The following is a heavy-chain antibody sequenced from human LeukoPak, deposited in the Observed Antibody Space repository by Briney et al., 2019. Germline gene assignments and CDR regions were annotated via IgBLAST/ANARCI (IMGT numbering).Heavy chain of an antibody. V-gene: IGHV4-4*09. CDR1: GGSISSYY. CDR3: ARQRVGYNPLDY. D-gene: IGHD1-14*01. J-gene: IGHJ4*02. Sequence: SETLSLTCTVSGGSISSYYWSWIRQPPGKGLEWIGYIYTSGSTNYNPSLKSRVTISVDTSKNQFSLKLSSVTAADTAVYYCARQRVGYNPLDYWAREPWSPSPQ. CDR2: IYTSGST.